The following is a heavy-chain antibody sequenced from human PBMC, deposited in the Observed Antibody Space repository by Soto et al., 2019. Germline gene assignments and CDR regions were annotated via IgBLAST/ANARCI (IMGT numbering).Heavy chain of an antibody. D-gene: IGHD3-3*01. V-gene: IGHV3-7*03. J-gene: IGHJ4*02. CDR3: AGATYYDFWSGPKY. CDR1: GFTFSSYW. Sequence: EVQLVESGGGLVQPGGSLRLSCAASGFTFSSYWMSWVRQAPGKGLEWVANIKQDGSEKYYVDSVKGRFTISRDNAKNSLYLQMNSLRAEDTAVYYCAGATYYDFWSGPKYWGQGTLVTVSS. CDR2: IKQDGSEK.